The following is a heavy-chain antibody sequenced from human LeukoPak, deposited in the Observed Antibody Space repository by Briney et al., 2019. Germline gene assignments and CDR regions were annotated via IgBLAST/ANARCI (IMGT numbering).Heavy chain of an antibody. Sequence: GGSLRLSCAASGFTFSSYCMNWVRQAPGKGLEWVSSISSSSSYIYYADSVKGRFTISRDNAKNSLYLQMNSLRAEDTAVYCCAGAWIQLFSVDYWGQGTLVTVSS. CDR1: GFTFSSYC. J-gene: IGHJ4*02. D-gene: IGHD5-18*01. V-gene: IGHV3-21*01. CDR2: ISSSSSYI. CDR3: AGAWIQLFSVDY.